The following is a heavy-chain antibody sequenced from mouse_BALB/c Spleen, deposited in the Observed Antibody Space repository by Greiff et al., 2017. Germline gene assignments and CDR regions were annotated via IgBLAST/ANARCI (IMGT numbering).Heavy chain of an antibody. D-gene: IGHD2-14*01. J-gene: IGHJ1*01. CDR2: ISNGGGST. Sequence: EVKVVESGGGLVQPGGSLKLSCAASGFTFSSYTMSWVRQTPEKRLEWVAYISNGGGSTYYPDTVKGRFTISRDNAKNTLYMQMSSLKSEDTAMYYCARLEGYDWYFDVWGAGTTVTVSS. CDR1: GFTFSSYT. CDR3: ARLEGYDWYFDV. V-gene: IGHV5-12-2*01.